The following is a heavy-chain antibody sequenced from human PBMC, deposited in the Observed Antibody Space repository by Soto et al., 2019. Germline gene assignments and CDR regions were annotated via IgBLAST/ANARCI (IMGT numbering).Heavy chain of an antibody. J-gene: IGHJ4*02. Sequence: GGSLRLSCAASGFTFSNAWMSWVRQAPGKGLEWVGRIKSKTDGGTTDYAAPVKGRFTISRDDSKNTLYLQMNSLKTEDTAVYYCTTRDYGDYVGYFDYWGQGTLVTVSS. CDR2: IKSKTDGGTT. D-gene: IGHD4-17*01. CDR1: GFTFSNAW. V-gene: IGHV3-15*01. CDR3: TTRDYGDYVGYFDY.